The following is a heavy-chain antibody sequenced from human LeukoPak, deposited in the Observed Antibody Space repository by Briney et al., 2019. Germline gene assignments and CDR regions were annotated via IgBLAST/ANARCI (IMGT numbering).Heavy chain of an antibody. CDR2: ISSSGSYI. Sequence: GGSLRLSCAASGFTFSSYSMNWVRQAPGKGLEWVSSISSSGSYIYYADSLKGRFTISRDNAKNSLYLQMNSLKTEDTAVYYCTTDYYDSSGYYYWFFYWGQGTLVTVSS. CDR1: GFTFSSYS. V-gene: IGHV3-21*03. D-gene: IGHD3-22*01. J-gene: IGHJ4*02. CDR3: TTDYYDSSGYYYWFFY.